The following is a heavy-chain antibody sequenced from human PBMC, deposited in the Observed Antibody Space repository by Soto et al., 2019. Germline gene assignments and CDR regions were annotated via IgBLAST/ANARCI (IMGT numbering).Heavy chain of an antibody. D-gene: IGHD5-18*01. CDR2: ISSSSSYI. J-gene: IGHJ4*02. Sequence: GGSLRLSCAASGFTFSSYSMNWVRQAPGKGLEWVSSISSSSSYIYYADSVKGRFTISRDNAKNSLYLQMNSLRAEDTAVYYCARAVDTAMDFDYWGQGTLVTVSS. V-gene: IGHV3-21*01. CDR3: ARAVDTAMDFDY. CDR1: GFTFSSYS.